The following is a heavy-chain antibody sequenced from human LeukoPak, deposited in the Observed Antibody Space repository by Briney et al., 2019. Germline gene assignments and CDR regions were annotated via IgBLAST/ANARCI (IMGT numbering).Heavy chain of an antibody. Sequence: SETLSLTCTVSGGSISSYYWSWLRQPPGKGLEWIGYIYYSGSTNYNPSLKSRVTISVDTSKNQFSLKLSSVTAADTAVYYCARVYYDYVWGSYRYGVFDYWGQGTLVTVSS. CDR1: GGSISSYY. J-gene: IGHJ4*02. CDR2: IYYSGST. CDR3: ARVYYDYVWGSYRYGVFDY. V-gene: IGHV4-59*01. D-gene: IGHD3-16*02.